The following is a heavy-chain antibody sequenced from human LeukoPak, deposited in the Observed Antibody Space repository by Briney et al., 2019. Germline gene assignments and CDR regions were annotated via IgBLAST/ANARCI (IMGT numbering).Heavy chain of an antibody. Sequence: GGSLRLSCAASGFTFSNYWMSWVRQAPGKGLEWVANIKDDGSEKYYVDSVKGRFTISRDNAKNSLYLQMSSLRAEDTAMYYCARTIRGYWGQGTLVTVSS. CDR3: ARTIRGY. CDR1: GFTFSNYW. D-gene: IGHD6-13*01. CDR2: IKDDGSEK. J-gene: IGHJ4*02. V-gene: IGHV3-7*01.